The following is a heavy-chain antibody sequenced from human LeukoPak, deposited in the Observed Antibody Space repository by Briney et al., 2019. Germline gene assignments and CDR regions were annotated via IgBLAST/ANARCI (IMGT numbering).Heavy chain of an antibody. CDR3: ARGDGSYYYYGMDV. D-gene: IGHD5-24*01. CDR1: GYTFTSYA. V-gene: IGHV1-3*01. Sequence: ASVKVSYKASGYTFTSYAMHWVRQAPGQRLEWMGWINAGNGNTKYSQKFQGRVTITRDTSASTAYMELSSLRSEDTAMYYCARGDGSYYYYGMDVWGQGTTVTVSS. CDR2: INAGNGNT. J-gene: IGHJ6*02.